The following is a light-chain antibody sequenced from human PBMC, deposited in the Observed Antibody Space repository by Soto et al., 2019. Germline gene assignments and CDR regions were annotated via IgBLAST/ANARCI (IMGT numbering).Light chain of an antibody. CDR2: AAS. V-gene: IGKV3-20*01. CDR3: QQYGSSPLT. Sequence: EIVLTQSPGTLSLSPGERATLSCRASQSVSSNYLAWYHQKPGQAPRLLIHAASRRAYGIPDRFSGSGSGTDFTLTISRLEPQDFAVYYGQQYGSSPLTFGGGTKVEIK. J-gene: IGKJ4*01. CDR1: QSVSSNY.